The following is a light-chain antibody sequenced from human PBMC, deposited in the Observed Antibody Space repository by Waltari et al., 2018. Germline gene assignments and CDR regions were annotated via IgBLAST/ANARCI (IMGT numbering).Light chain of an antibody. J-gene: IGKJ1*01. CDR1: QSVGKY. Sequence: EIVLTQSPGTLSLSPGERANLSCRASQSVGKYLAGYQQKPGQAARPLVYHASNRATGIPDMFRGSGAGTDFSLNISRLEPEDFARYFCQKYDSLPATFGQGTKVEIK. CDR2: HAS. V-gene: IGKV3-20*01. CDR3: QKYDSLPAT.